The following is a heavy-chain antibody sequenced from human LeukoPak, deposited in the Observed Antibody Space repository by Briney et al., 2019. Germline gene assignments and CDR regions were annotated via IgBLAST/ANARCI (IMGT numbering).Heavy chain of an antibody. D-gene: IGHD3-9*01. V-gene: IGHV3-21*01. CDR3: ARGHCDVLAASYKWTPDY. CDR1: GFTFNTFN. Sequence: GVSLRLSCAASGFTFNTFNMNWVRQAPGKGLEWVSSITSGGDYIYYADSVKGRFTTSRDNPKNSLSLQLNSLRVEDTAVYYCARGHCDVLAASYKWTPDYWGQGTLVTVAS. J-gene: IGHJ4*02. CDR2: ITSGGDYI.